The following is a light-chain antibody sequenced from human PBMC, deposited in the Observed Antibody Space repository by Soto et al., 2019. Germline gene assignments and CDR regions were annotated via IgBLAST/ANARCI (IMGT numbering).Light chain of an antibody. Sequence: QSVLTQPPSVSGAPGQRVTISCSGSSSNIGAGYDVHWYHQLPGRAPKLLIYGNSNRPSGVPDRFSGSKSGTSASLAITGLQAEDEADYYCQSYDSRLSGWVFGGGTKLTVL. CDR1: SSNIGAGYD. J-gene: IGLJ3*02. CDR3: QSYDSRLSGWV. CDR2: GNS. V-gene: IGLV1-40*01.